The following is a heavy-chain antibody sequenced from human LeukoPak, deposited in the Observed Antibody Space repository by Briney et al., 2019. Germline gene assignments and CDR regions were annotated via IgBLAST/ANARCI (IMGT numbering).Heavy chain of an antibody. CDR3: ARGPNTNYYSNNFDY. D-gene: IGHD3-22*01. CDR2: INPNSGGT. CDR1: GYTFTVYY. Sequence: GASVKVSCKASGYTFTVYYIQWLREAPGQGLGWMGWINPNSGGTKYAQKFQGRVTMTRDTSISTAYMEVSRLRSDDTAVYYCARGPNTNYYSNNFDYGGQGTLVTVSS. V-gene: IGHV1-2*02. J-gene: IGHJ4*02.